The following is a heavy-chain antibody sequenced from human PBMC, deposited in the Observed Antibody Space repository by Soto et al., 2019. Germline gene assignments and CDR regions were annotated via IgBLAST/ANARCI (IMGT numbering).Heavy chain of an antibody. J-gene: IGHJ4*02. Sequence: PGGSLRLSCAASGFTXSSYAMSWVRQAPGKGLEWVSAISGSGGSTYYADSVKGRFTISRDNSKNTLYLQMNSLRAEDTAVYYCAKGPAYYYDSSGYYPDYWGQGTLVTVSS. CDR3: AKGPAYYYDSSGYYPDY. D-gene: IGHD3-22*01. CDR2: ISGSGGST. V-gene: IGHV3-23*01. CDR1: GFTXSSYA.